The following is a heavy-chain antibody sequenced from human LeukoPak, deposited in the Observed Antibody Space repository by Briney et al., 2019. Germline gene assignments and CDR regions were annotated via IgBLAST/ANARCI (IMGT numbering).Heavy chain of an antibody. Sequence: GGSLRLSCAASGFTFCSFWMHGVRQAPGKGLVGVSRIKSDGSFATYPDSVKGRFTFSRDSAMNTLYLQMNSLRAEDTAVYFCARDIYYDKSGSDYWGQGTLVTVSS. CDR2: IKSDGSFA. V-gene: IGHV3-74*01. CDR1: GFTFCSFW. D-gene: IGHD3-22*01. CDR3: ARDIYYDKSGSDY. J-gene: IGHJ4*02.